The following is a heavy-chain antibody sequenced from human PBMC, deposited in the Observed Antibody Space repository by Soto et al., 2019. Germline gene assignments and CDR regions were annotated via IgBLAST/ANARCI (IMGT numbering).Heavy chain of an antibody. CDR1: GFSCTRSS. CDR2: ISSNSSYI. Sequence: PWCSLKLSSASSGFSCTRSSMNWACQAPGKGLEWVSSISSNSSYIYYADSVKGRFTISRDNAKNSLYLQMNSLRAEDTAVYFQEKDGNRSGLPDFDFLGKGTLVT. D-gene: IGHD6-19*01. CDR3: EKDGNRSGLPDFDF. V-gene: IGHV3-21*01. J-gene: IGHJ4*02.